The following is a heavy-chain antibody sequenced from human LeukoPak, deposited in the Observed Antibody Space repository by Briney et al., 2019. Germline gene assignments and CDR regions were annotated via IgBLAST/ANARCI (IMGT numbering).Heavy chain of an antibody. CDR3: AKRAESYDSSGYYIDY. CDR1: GFPLSSFA. V-gene: IGHV3-23*01. J-gene: IGHJ4*02. D-gene: IGHD3-22*01. Sequence: GGPLRLSCAAPGFPLSSFAMSWVRRAPGRGREWGQAISGSGGSTYYADSVKGRFTISRDNSKNTLYLQMNSLRAEDTAVYYCAKRAESYDSSGYYIDYWGQGTLVTVSS. CDR2: ISGSGGST.